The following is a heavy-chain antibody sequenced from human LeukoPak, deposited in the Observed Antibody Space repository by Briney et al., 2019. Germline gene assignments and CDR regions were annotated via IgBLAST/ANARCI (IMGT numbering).Heavy chain of an antibody. CDR1: GYIFSGHY. CDR3: ARVLFPSGPTHCFDP. J-gene: IGHJ5*02. D-gene: IGHD2-21*01. Sequence: ASVKVSCKASGYIFSGHYIQWVRQAPGQGLAWMGWINPASGGTNNAQKFHGRVTITTDTSISTLYMELNSLRSDDTAVYYCARVLFPSGPTHCFDPWGQGTLVTVSS. CDR2: INPASGGT. V-gene: IGHV1-2*02.